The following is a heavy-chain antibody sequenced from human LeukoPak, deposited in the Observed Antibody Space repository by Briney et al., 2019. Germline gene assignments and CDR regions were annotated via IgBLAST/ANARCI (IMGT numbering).Heavy chain of an antibody. D-gene: IGHD2-8*01. CDR2: IKQDGSER. CDR1: GFIFKTYT. CDR3: ARDAYTNTRRYDH. Sequence: GGSLRLSCAASGFIFKTYTMTWVRQAPGKGLEWVANIKQDGSERYYVDSVKGRFTISRDNAKNSLYLQMNSLRAEDTAVYYCARDAYTNTRRYDHWGQGTLVTVSS. V-gene: IGHV3-7*04. J-gene: IGHJ4*02.